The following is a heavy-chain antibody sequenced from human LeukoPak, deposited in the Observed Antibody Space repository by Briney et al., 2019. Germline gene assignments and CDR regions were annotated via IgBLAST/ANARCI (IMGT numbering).Heavy chain of an antibody. J-gene: IGHJ6*02. CDR2: IYYSGST. CDR1: GGSISSYY. D-gene: IGHD3-3*02. V-gene: IGHV4-59*08. Sequence: SETLSLTCTVSGGSISSYYWSWIRQPPGKGLEWIGYIYYSGSTNYSPSLKSRVTISVDTSKNQFSLKLSSVTAAGTAVYYCARHVESHFGMDVWGQGTTVTVSS. CDR3: ARHVESHFGMDV.